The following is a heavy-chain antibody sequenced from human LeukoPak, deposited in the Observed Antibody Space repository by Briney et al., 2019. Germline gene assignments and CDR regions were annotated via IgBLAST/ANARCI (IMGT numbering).Heavy chain of an antibody. J-gene: IGHJ4*02. Sequence: GGSLRLSCAASGFTFSSYAMHWVRQAPGKGLEWVAVISYDGSNKYYADSVKGRFTISRDNSKNTLYLQMNSLRAEDTAVYYCAREKTGITMIVEAFDYWGQGTLVTVSS. D-gene: IGHD3-22*01. CDR2: ISYDGSNK. V-gene: IGHV3-30-3*01. CDR1: GFTFSSYA. CDR3: AREKTGITMIVEAFDY.